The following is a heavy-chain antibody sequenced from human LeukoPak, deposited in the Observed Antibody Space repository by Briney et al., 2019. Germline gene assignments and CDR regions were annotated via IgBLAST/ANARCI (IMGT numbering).Heavy chain of an antibody. V-gene: IGHV4-39*02. Sequence: PSETLSLTCTVSGGSINSTSHFWAWIRQPPGKGLEWIGTIYYTGSTYYNPSLKSRVTISVDTSKNHFSLKLNSVTAADTAVHYCARVYRRRQTAGDGVYYFDYWGQGTLVTVSS. D-gene: IGHD2-8*02. CDR2: IYYTGST. CDR3: ARVYRRRQTAGDGVYYFDY. J-gene: IGHJ4*02. CDR1: GGSINSTSHF.